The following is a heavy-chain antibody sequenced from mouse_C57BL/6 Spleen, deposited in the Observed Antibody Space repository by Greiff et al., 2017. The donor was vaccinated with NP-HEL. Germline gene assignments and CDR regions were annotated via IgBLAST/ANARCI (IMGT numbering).Heavy chain of an antibody. CDR2: IYPGSGNT. J-gene: IGHJ2*01. D-gene: IGHD1-1*01. Sequence: QVQLQQSGAELVRPGASVKLSCKASGYTFTDYYINWVKQRPGQGLEWIARIYPGSGNTYYNEKFKGKATLTAEKSSSTAYMQLSSLTSEDSAVYFCARKKEFTGGFDYWGQGTTLTVSS. CDR3: ARKKEFTGGFDY. V-gene: IGHV1-76*01. CDR1: GYTFTDYY.